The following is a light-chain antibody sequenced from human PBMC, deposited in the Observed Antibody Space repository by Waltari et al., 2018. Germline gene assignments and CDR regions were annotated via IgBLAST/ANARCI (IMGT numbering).Light chain of an antibody. CDR3: SSFTSSTTGI. Sequence: SALTQPDSVSGSPGQSITISCSGLSSDSGGYEYVSWYQQHPGKAPKVIIYDVNNRPSGVSNLFSGSKSGSSASLTITGLQAEDEADYYCSSFTSSTTGIFGGGTKVTVL. J-gene: IGLJ2*01. CDR1: SSDSGGYEY. CDR2: DVN. V-gene: IGLV2-14*03.